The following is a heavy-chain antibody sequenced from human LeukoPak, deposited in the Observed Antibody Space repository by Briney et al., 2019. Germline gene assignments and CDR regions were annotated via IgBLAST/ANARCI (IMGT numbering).Heavy chain of an antibody. Sequence: SETLSLTCTVSGVSISIYYWSWVRQPPGKGLEWIGYIYNSGSTIYNPSLKSRATISADTSKNQSSLQLSSVTAADTAVYYCARGGDLDAFDIWGQGTMVTVSS. CDR2: IYNSGST. V-gene: IGHV4-59*01. J-gene: IGHJ3*02. CDR1: GVSISIYY. CDR3: ARGGDLDAFDI. D-gene: IGHD3-16*01.